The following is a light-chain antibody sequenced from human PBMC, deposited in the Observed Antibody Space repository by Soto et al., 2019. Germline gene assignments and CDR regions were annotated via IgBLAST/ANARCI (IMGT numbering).Light chain of an antibody. V-gene: IGKV3-20*01. J-gene: IGKJ1*01. Sequence: EIVLTQSPGTLSLSPGERATLSCRASQSVSSAYLAWYQHKPGQPPTLLIYAASSRVTGIPDSFCGSGSGTDFTLTISRLEPEDFAVYYCQQYGSSSTWTFGQGTKVEIK. CDR1: QSVSSAY. CDR2: AAS. CDR3: QQYGSSSTWT.